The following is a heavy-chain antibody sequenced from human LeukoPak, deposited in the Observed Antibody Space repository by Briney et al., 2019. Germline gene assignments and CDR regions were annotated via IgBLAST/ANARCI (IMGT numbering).Heavy chain of an antibody. Sequence: ASVKVSCKASGYTFTSYAMHWVRQAPGQRLEWMGWSNAGNGNTKYSQEFQGRVTITRDTSTSTAYMELRGLRSDGTAVYYCARGLGYCSGGTCYSIGEYYMDVWGKGTTVTISS. CDR2: SNAGNGNT. CDR3: ARGLGYCSGGTCYSIGEYYMDV. J-gene: IGHJ6*03. V-gene: IGHV1-3*02. CDR1: GYTFTSYA. D-gene: IGHD2-15*01.